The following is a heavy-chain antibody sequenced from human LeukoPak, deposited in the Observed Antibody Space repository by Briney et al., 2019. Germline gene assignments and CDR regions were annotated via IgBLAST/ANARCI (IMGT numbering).Heavy chain of an antibody. CDR2: INSDGSSI. V-gene: IGHV3-74*01. CDR1: GFTFSSYW. CDR3: ASSRGLWIDY. Sequence: GGSLRVSCAASGFTFSSYWMHWVRQAPGKGLVWVSRINSDGSSISYADSVKGRFTISRDNAKDTLYLQMNSLRAEDTAVYYCASSRGLWIDYWGQGTLVTVSS. D-gene: IGHD1-1*01. J-gene: IGHJ4*02.